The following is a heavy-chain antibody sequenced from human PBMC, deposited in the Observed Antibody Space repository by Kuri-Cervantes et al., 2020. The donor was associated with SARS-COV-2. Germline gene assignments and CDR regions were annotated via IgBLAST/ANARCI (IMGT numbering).Heavy chain of an antibody. CDR3: ARSGSYPYYYYYMDV. Sequence: SETLSLTCTVSGGSISSHYWSWIRQPPGKGLEWIEYIYYSGSTNYNPSLKSRVTISVDTSKNQFSLKLSSVTAADTAVYYCARSGSYPYYYYYMDVWGKGTTVTVSS. CDR2: IYYSGST. CDR1: GGSISSHY. J-gene: IGHJ6*03. D-gene: IGHD1-26*01. V-gene: IGHV4-59*11.